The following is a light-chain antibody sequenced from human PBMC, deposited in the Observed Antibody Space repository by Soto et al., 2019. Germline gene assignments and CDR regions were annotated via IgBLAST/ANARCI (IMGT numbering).Light chain of an antibody. Sequence: QLVLTQSPSASASLGASVKLTCTLSSGHSSYAIAWHQQQPEKGPRYLMKLNSDGSHNKGDGIPDRFSGSSSGAERYLTISSLQAEDESDYFCQTWASGVWAFGGGTKLTVL. V-gene: IGLV4-69*01. CDR1: SGHSSYA. CDR2: LNSDGSH. CDR3: QTWASGVWA. J-gene: IGLJ3*02.